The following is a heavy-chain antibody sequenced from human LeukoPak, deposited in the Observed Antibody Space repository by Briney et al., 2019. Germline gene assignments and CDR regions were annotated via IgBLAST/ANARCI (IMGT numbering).Heavy chain of an antibody. D-gene: IGHD3-16*01. J-gene: IGHJ4*02. V-gene: IGHV3-48*03. Sequence: GGSLRLSCAASRFTFSSYEMNWVRQAPGKGLEWVSYISSSGSTIYYADSVKGRFTISRDNAKNTLYLQMNSLRAEDTAVHYCAKGGKDYYFDYWGQGTLVTVSS. CDR2: ISSSGSTI. CDR1: RFTFSSYE. CDR3: AKGGKDYYFDY.